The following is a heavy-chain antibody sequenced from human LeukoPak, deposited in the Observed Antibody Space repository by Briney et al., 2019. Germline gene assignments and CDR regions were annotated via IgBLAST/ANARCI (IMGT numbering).Heavy chain of an antibody. D-gene: IGHD4-17*01. V-gene: IGHV3-23*01. CDR2: ISGSGGST. J-gene: IGHJ4*02. CDR3: AKGTFDYGDYSTDY. CDR1: GFTFSSYA. Sequence: GRSLRLSCAASGFTFSSYAMSWVRQAPGKGLEWVSAISGSGGSTYYADSVKGRFTISRDNSKNALYLQMNSLRAEDTAVYYCAKGTFDYGDYSTDYWGQGTLVTVSS.